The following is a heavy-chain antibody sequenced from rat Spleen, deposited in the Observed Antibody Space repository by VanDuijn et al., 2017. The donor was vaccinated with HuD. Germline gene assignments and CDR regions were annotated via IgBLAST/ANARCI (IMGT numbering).Heavy chain of an antibody. CDR2: ISYDGTST. Sequence: EVQLVESGGGLVQPGRSLKLSCAASGFTFSDFYMAWVRQAPTKGLEWVATISYDGTSTYYRDSVQGRFTISRDNAKSTLYLQMNSLRSEDTATYYCTRGLTGKDWGEGVMVTVSS. J-gene: IGHJ2*01. V-gene: IGHV5-7*01. D-gene: IGHD5-1*01. CDR3: TRGLTGKD. CDR1: GFTFSDFY.